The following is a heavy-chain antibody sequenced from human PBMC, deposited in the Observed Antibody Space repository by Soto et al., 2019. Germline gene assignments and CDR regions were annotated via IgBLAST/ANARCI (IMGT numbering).Heavy chain of an antibody. Sequence: EVQVVESGGGLVQPGGSLRLSCVASGLTFSSEWMNWVRQAPGKGLEWVANISPEGSEKRSVDSMKGRSAISRDNAKNSVSLLMNSLRVDDTAVYYCMTGYGYWCLGTLVTVSS. CDR2: ISPEGSEK. CDR1: GLTFSSEW. J-gene: IGHJ4*01. V-gene: IGHV3-7*02. D-gene: IGHD5-12*01. CDR3: MTGYGY.